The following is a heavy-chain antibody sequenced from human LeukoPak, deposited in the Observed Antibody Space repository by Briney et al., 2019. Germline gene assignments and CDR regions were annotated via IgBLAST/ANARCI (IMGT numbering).Heavy chain of an antibody. J-gene: IGHJ5*02. Sequence: PSETLSLTCTVSGGSISSYYWSWIRQPPGKGLEWIGYIYYSGSTNYNPSLKSRVTISVDTSKNQFSLKLSSVTAADTAVYYCARLGRTYYDFWSGPWGQGTLVTVSS. CDR2: IYYSGST. V-gene: IGHV4-59*01. CDR1: GGSISSYY. D-gene: IGHD3-3*01. CDR3: ARLGRTYYDFWSGP.